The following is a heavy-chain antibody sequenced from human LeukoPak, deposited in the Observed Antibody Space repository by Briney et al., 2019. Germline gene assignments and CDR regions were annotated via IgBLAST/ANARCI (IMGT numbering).Heavy chain of an antibody. CDR2: IYYSGST. V-gene: IGHV4-59*01. D-gene: IGHD5-18*01. Sequence: SETLSLSCTVSGGSISSYYWSWIRQPPGKGLEWIGYIYYSGSTNYNPSLKSRVTISVDTSKNQFSLKLSSVTAADTAVYYCARVGYSYGFDYWGQGTLVTVSS. CDR3: ARVGYSYGFDY. J-gene: IGHJ4*02. CDR1: GGSISSYY.